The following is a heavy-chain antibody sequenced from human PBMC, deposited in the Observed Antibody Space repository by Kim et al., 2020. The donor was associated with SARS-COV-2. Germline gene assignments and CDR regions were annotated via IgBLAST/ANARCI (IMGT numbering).Heavy chain of an antibody. V-gene: IGHV4-39*01. Sequence: SETLSLTCTVSGGSISSSSYYWGWIRQPPGKGLEWIGSIYYSGSTYYNPSLKSRVTISVDTSKNQFSLKLSSVTAADTAVYYCARQGIQWQGPPRSFDYWGQGTLVTVSS. J-gene: IGHJ4*02. CDR2: IYYSGST. CDR3: ARQGIQWQGPPRSFDY. D-gene: IGHD5-12*01. CDR1: GGSISSSSYY.